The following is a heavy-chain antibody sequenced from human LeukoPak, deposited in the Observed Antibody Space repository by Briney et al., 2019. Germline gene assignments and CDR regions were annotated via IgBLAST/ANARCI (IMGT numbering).Heavy chain of an antibody. CDR1: GDSISSYY. CDR2: IYHSRST. CDR3: ATGYSSTWYYFDY. Sequence: NPSETLSLTCTVSGDSISSYYWSWIRQPPGKSPQWIGAIYHSRSTNYNPSLKSRVTISVDPSKSQFSLKLSSVTAADTAVYYCATGYSSTWYYFDYWGQGTLVTVPS. J-gene: IGHJ4*02. D-gene: IGHD6-13*01. V-gene: IGHV4-59*01.